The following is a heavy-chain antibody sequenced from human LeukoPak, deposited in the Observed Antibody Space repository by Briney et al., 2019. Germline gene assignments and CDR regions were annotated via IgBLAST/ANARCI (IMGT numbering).Heavy chain of an antibody. Sequence: SETLSLTCTVSGGSISSYYWSWIRQPPGKGLEWIGYIYYSGSTDYNPSLKSRVTISVDTSKNQFSLKLSSVTAADTAVYYCARSLNTAAGRTAEYFQHWGQGTLVTVSS. D-gene: IGHD6-13*01. V-gene: IGHV4-59*01. CDR3: ARSLNTAAGRTAEYFQH. J-gene: IGHJ1*01. CDR1: GGSISSYY. CDR2: IYYSGST.